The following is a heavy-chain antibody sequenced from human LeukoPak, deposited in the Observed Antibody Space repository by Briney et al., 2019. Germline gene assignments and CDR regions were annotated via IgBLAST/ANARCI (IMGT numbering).Heavy chain of an antibody. CDR2: IIPIFGTA. Sequence: GASVKVSCKASGGTFSSYAISWVRQAPGQGLEWMGGIIPIFGTANYAQKFQGRVTITADKSTSTAYMELSSLRSEDTAAYYCARASFPTRYYDSSGPNDYWGQGTLVTVSS. CDR3: ARASFPTRYYDSSGPNDY. D-gene: IGHD3-22*01. CDR1: GGTFSSYA. V-gene: IGHV1-69*06. J-gene: IGHJ4*02.